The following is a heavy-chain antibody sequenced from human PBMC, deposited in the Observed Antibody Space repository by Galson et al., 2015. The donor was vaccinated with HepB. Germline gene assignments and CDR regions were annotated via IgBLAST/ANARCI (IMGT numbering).Heavy chain of an antibody. CDR1: GFTFSNYG. Sequence: SLRLSCAASGFTFSNYGMHWVRQAPGKGLEWVAFLIYDGSYKFYADSVKGRFTISRDNSKNSLYLQMNNLRSDDTAIYYCAKDTNGYSVDYWGQGTLVTVSS. D-gene: IGHD3-22*01. CDR3: AKDTNGYSVDY. J-gene: IGHJ4*02. CDR2: LIYDGSYK. V-gene: IGHV3-30*18.